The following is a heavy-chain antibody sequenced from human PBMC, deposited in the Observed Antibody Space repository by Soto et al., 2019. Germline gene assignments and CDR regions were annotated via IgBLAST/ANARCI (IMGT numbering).Heavy chain of an antibody. D-gene: IGHD6-19*01. CDR3: ARGQSGYSSGWSPNDY. CDR2: MNPNSGNT. J-gene: IGHJ4*02. V-gene: IGHV1-8*01. CDR1: GYTFTSYE. Sequence: QVQLVQSGAEVKKPGASVKVSCKASGYTFTSYEINWVRQATGQGLEWMGWMNPNSGNTGHAQKFQGRVTMTRNTSISTAYMELSRLRSEDTAVYYCARGQSGYSSGWSPNDYWGQGTLVTVSS.